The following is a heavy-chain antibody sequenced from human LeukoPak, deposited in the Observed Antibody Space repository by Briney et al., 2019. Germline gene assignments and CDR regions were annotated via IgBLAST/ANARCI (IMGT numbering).Heavy chain of an antibody. CDR2: IYPADSDT. Sequence: GESLKISGQVSGYILTNYWIGWVRQMPGKGLESMGIIYPADSDTTYSPSFQGQVTISADKSISTVYLQWSSLKASDTAMYYCARQRRYGSETRGYYFDYWGPGTQVTVSS. CDR1: GYILTNYW. J-gene: IGHJ4*02. V-gene: IGHV5-51*01. CDR3: ARQRRYGSETRGYYFDY. D-gene: IGHD3-10*01.